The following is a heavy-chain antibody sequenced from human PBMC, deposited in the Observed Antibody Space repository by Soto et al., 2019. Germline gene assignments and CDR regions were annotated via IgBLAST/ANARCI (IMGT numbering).Heavy chain of an antibody. V-gene: IGHV4-31*02. D-gene: IGHD4-17*01. CDR2: IYHSGST. J-gene: IGHJ4*02. CDR3: ATYYGDYGPASGY. CDR1: GGSISSGGYY. Sequence: QEQLQESGPGLVKPSQTLSLSCTVSGGSISSGGYYWSWIRQHPGKGLEWIGYIYHSGSTFYNPSLKSRVTISVDTSKNQFSLKLSSVTAADTAVYYCATYYGDYGPASGYWGQGTLVTVSS.